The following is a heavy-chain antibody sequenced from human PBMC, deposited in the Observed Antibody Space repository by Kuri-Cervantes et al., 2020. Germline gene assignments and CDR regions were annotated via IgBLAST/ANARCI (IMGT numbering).Heavy chain of an antibody. D-gene: IGHD6-6*01. CDR2: ISSSGSTI. CDR3: ARGSSSFWYYYYMDV. CDR1: GFTFSTYW. J-gene: IGHJ6*03. Sequence: GESLKISCAASGFTFSTYWMNWVRQAPGKGLEWVSYISSSGSTIYYADSVKGRFTISRDNAKNSLYLQMNSLRAEDTAVYYCARGSSSFWYYYYMDVWGKGTTVTVSS. V-gene: IGHV3-48*03.